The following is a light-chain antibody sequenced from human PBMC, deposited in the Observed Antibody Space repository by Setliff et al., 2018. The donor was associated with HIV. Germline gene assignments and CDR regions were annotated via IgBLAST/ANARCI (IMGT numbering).Light chain of an antibody. CDR1: SSDIGGYQF. Sequence: QSVLTQPASVSGSPGQSITISCTGSSSDIGGYQFVSWYKHHPGKAPKLMIYGVYYRPSGVSNRFSGSKSGSTASLTISGLQAEDEADYYCSSYSAVNTQIFGTGTNVTVL. V-gene: IGLV2-14*01. CDR3: SSYSAVNTQI. CDR2: GVY. J-gene: IGLJ1*01.